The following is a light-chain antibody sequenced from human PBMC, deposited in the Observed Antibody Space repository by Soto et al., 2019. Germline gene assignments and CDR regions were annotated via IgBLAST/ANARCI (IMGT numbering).Light chain of an antibody. CDR1: SSNIGAGYD. Sequence: QSVLTHPPSVSGAPGQRVTISCTGSSSNIGAGYDVHWYQQLPGTSPKLLIYGNSNRPSGVPDRFSGSKSGTSASLAITGLQAEDEADYDCQSYDSSLSGWVFGGGTKVTVL. J-gene: IGLJ3*02. CDR3: QSYDSSLSGWV. CDR2: GNS. V-gene: IGLV1-40*01.